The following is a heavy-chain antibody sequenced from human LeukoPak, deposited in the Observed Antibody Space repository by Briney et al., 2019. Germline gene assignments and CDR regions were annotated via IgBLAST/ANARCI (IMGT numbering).Heavy chain of an antibody. CDR3: ASANSSGWYGY. D-gene: IGHD6-19*01. J-gene: IGHJ4*02. CDR1: GGSISSYY. Sequence: SSETLSLTCTVSGGSISSYYWSWIRQPPGKGLEWIGYIYYSGSTNYNPSLKSRVTISVDMSKNQFSLKLSSVTAADTAVYYCASANSSGWYGYWGQGTLVTVSS. CDR2: IYYSGST. V-gene: IGHV4-59*08.